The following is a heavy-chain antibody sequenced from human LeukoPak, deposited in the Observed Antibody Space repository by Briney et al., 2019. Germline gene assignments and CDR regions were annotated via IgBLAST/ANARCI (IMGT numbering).Heavy chain of an antibody. J-gene: IGHJ5*02. Sequence: SETLSLTCTVSGGSISSYYWSWIRQPPGKGLEWIGYIYHSGSTYYNPSLKSRVTISVDRSKNQFSLKLSSVTAADTAVYYCARVREQLWWFDPWGQGTLVTVSS. CDR3: ARVREQLWWFDP. V-gene: IGHV4-59*12. CDR1: GGSISSYY. CDR2: IYHSGST. D-gene: IGHD5-18*01.